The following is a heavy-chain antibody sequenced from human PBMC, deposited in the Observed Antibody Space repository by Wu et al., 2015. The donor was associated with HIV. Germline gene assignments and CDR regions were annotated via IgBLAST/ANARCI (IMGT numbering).Heavy chain of an antibody. CDR1: GGTFSNSA. CDR2: IIPMFVVA. Sequence: QVQLVQSGAEVKKPGSSVKISCKSSGGTFSNSAISWVRQAPGQGLEWMGGIIPMFVVANCAQKFQGRVTFTADESTNTAYMEMNSLRSEDTAIYYCATDWTVNKRNYVLGYFDFWGQGTLVTVSP. J-gene: IGHJ4*02. V-gene: IGHV1-69*12. CDR3: ATDWTVNKRNYVLGYFDF. D-gene: IGHD1-7*01.